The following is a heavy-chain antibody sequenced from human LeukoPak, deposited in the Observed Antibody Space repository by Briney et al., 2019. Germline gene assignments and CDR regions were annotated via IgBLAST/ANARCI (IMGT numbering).Heavy chain of an antibody. CDR2: IHYSGST. CDR3: SRAETGFNIPGAY. D-gene: IGHD1-14*01. J-gene: IGHJ4*02. V-gene: IGHV4-59*11. CDR1: GASISSHF. Sequence: SETLSLTCSVSGASISSHFWSWIRQPPRKGRECIGYIHYSGSTNCNPPLKSRVTIPLDTSKNQFSLKLTCVTAADTAVYYCSRAETGFNIPGAYWGQGALVTVSS.